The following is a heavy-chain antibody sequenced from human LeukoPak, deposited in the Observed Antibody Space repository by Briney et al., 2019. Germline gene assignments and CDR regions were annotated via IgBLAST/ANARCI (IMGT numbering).Heavy chain of an antibody. V-gene: IGHV5-51*01. CDR3: AMLPRLHYYDSSGYYEL. D-gene: IGHD3-22*01. Sequence: GESLKISCKGSGYSFTSYWIGWVRQMPGKGLGWMGIIYPGDSDTRYSPSFQGQVTISADKSISTAYLQWSSLKASDTAMYYCAMLPRLHYYDSSGYYELWGQGTLVTVSS. CDR1: GYSFTSYW. CDR2: IYPGDSDT. J-gene: IGHJ4*02.